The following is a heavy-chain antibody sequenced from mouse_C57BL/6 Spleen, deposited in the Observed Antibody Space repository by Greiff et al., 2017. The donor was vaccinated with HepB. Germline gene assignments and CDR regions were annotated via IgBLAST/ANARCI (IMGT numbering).Heavy chain of an antibody. CDR3: AREWDGSSWGAY. CDR2: IYPGDGDT. V-gene: IGHV1-82*01. Sequence: VQLQQSGPELVKPGASVKISCKASGYAFSSSWMNWVKQRPGKGLEWIGRIYPGDGDTNYNGKFKGKATLTADKSSSTAYMQLSSLTSEDSAVYFCAREWDGSSWGAYWGQGTLVTVSA. D-gene: IGHD1-1*01. J-gene: IGHJ3*01. CDR1: GYAFSSSW.